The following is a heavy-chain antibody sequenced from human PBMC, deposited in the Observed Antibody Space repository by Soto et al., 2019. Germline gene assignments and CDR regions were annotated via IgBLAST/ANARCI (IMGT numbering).Heavy chain of an antibody. CDR1: GFTFSSYA. CDR3: AKCMTTVTTFPFDI. Sequence: EVQLLESGGGLVQPGGSLRLSCAASGFTFSSYAMSCVRQAPGKGLEGVSAISGSGGVTYYADSVKGRFTISRDNSENTLYLQMNSLRAEDTAVYYCAKCMTTVTTFPFDIWGQGTMVTVSS. D-gene: IGHD4-17*01. V-gene: IGHV3-23*01. J-gene: IGHJ3*02. CDR2: ISGSGGVT.